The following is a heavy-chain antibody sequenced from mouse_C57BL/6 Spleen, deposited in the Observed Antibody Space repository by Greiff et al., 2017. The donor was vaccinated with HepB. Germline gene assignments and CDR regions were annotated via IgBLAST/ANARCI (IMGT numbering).Heavy chain of an antibody. D-gene: IGHD2-5*01. CDR1: GYAFSSYW. Sequence: QVQLQQSGAELVKPGASVKISCKASGYAFSSYWMNWVKQRPGKGLEWIGQIYPGDGDTNYNGKFKGKATLTADKSSSTAYMQLSSLTSEYSAVYFCARSDYSNLYAMDYWGQGTSVTVSS. V-gene: IGHV1-80*01. CDR2: IYPGDGDT. CDR3: ARSDYSNLYAMDY. J-gene: IGHJ4*01.